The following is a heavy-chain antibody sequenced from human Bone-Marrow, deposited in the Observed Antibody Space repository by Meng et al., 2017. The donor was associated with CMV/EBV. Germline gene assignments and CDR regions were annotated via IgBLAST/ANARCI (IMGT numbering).Heavy chain of an antibody. CDR2: IRYDGSNK. J-gene: IGHJ6*02. CDR1: GFTFSSYG. D-gene: IGHD2-2*02. Sequence: GGSLRLSCAASGFTFSSYGMHWVRQAPGKGLEWVAFIRYDGSNKYYADSVKGRFTISRDNSKNTLYLQMNSLRAEDTAVYYCARVSSCYTCYYGMAVWGQGPTVPVYS. CDR3: ARVSSCYTCYYGMAV. V-gene: IGHV3-30*02.